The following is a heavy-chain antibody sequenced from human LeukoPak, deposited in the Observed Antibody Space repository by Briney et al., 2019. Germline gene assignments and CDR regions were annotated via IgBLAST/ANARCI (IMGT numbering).Heavy chain of an antibody. Sequence: GGSLRLSCAASGFTFSSYTMNWVRQAPGKGLEWVSSISSSSSYIYYADSVKGRFTISRDNAKNSLYLRMNSLRAEDTAVYYCARGVWFGELGFDNWGQGTLVTVSS. CDR2: ISSSSSYI. CDR3: ARGVWFGELGFDN. V-gene: IGHV3-21*01. CDR1: GFTFSSYT. D-gene: IGHD3-10*01. J-gene: IGHJ4*02.